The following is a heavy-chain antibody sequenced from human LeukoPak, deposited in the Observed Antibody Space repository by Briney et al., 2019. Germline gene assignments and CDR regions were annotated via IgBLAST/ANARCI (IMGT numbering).Heavy chain of an antibody. CDR2: ISTYNGNT. CDR1: GYTFTSYA. Sequence: ASVKVSCKASGYTFTSYAINWVRQAPGQGLEWMGWISTYNGNTKYAQKLQGRVTMTTDTSTSTAYMELRSLRSDDTAVYYCAREGSSRAGRGFDYWGQGTLVTVSS. CDR3: AREGSSRAGRGFDY. V-gene: IGHV1-18*01. D-gene: IGHD6-13*01. J-gene: IGHJ4*02.